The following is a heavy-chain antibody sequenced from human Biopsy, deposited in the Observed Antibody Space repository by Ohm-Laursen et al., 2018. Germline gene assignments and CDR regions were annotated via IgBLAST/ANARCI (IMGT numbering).Heavy chain of an antibody. D-gene: IGHD1-26*01. J-gene: IGHJ4*02. Sequence: ASVKVSCKASGFTFSNSVVQWVRQARGQRLEWIGWIVVDSGYAVYAQNFQERVTITRDLSTSTANMELSSLRSDDTAVYYCAAEVGVTVDVGFWGQGTLVTVSS. V-gene: IGHV1-58*01. CDR3: AAEVGVTVDVGF. CDR1: GFTFSNSV. CDR2: IVVDSGYA.